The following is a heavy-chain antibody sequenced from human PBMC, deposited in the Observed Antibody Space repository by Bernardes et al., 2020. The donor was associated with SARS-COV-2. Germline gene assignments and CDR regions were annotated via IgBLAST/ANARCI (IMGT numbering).Heavy chain of an antibody. D-gene: IGHD1-26*01. CDR3: VRGSGNYYFDV. V-gene: IGHV3-7*01. CDR2: LNQDGSEK. CDR1: GFTFSRYW. J-gene: IGHJ4*02. Sequence: GGSLRLSCAASGFTFSRYWMSWVRQTPGKGLEWVANLNQDGSEKFYADSVKGRFSISRDNAKNTVYLQMNSLRVEDTALYYCVRGSGNYYFDVWGQGILVTVSS.